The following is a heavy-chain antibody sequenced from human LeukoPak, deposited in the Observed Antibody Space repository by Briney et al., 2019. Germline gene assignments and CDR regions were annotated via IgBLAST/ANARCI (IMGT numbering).Heavy chain of an antibody. CDR2: LNSNSGDT. J-gene: IGHJ6*03. V-gene: IGHV1-2*02. CDR3: ARTLDRFYYYMDV. CDR1: GYTFTGYY. Sequence: EASLKVSCKASGYTFTGYYMHWVRQAPAQGLEWMGWLNSNSGDTNYAQKFQGRVSMTRDTSISTAYMELSRLSSDDTAVYYCARTLDRFYYYMDVWGKGTTVTVSS.